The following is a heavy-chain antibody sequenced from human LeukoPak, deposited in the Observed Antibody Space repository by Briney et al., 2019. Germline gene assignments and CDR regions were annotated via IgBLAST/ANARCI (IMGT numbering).Heavy chain of an antibody. D-gene: IGHD6-13*01. V-gene: IGHV3-48*02. CDR1: GFTFSSYS. Sequence: GGSLRLSCAASGFTFSSYSMNWVRQAPGKGLEWVSYISSGTIYYADSVKGRFTISRDNAKNSLYLQMNSLRDEDTAVYYCARELDSSSWYYDYWGQGTLVTVSS. J-gene: IGHJ4*02. CDR2: ISSGTI. CDR3: ARELDSSSWYYDY.